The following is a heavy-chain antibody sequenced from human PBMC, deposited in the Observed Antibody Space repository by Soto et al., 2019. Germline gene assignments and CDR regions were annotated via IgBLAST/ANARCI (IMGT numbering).Heavy chain of an antibody. CDR3: VRPGLTVPGTRYFDH. V-gene: IGHV3-23*05. D-gene: IGHD6-19*01. J-gene: IGHJ4*02. CDR1: GFTFNSYA. CDR2: IGSDGTAI. Sequence: EVQLLESGGGLVQPGGSLRLSCAASGFTFNSYAMSWVRQAPGKGLEWVSAIGSDGTAIQYADSVKGRFTISKDNSNDMVYLQMNSLRAEDTAVYYCVRPGLTVPGTRYFDHWGQGALVTVSS.